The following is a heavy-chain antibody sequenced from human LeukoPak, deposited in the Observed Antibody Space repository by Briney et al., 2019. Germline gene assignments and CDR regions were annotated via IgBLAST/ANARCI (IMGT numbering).Heavy chain of an antibody. Sequence: SSETLSLTCTVSGYSISSGYYWGWIRQPPGKGLEWIGSIYHSASTYYNPSLKSRVTISVDTSKNQFSLKLSSVTAADTAVYYCARERSGSEIFARSFDIWGQGTMVTVSS. CDR2: IYHSAST. CDR3: ARERSGSEIFARSFDI. D-gene: IGHD3-3*01. V-gene: IGHV4-38-2*02. CDR1: GYSISSGYY. J-gene: IGHJ3*02.